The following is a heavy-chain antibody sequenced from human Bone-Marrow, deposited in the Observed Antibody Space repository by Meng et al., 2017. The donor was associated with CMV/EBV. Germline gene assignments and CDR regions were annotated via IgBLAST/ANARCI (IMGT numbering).Heavy chain of an antibody. V-gene: IGHV3-74*01. Sequence: GESLKISCAASGLTFSNYWMHWVRQAPGQGLVWVSRINDDGSSISQADAVKGRFTISRDNARNTLYLQMNSLRAEDTAVYYCARDAGYCSSTSRSCAHYGMDVWGQGTTVTVSS. CDR3: ARDAGYCSSTSRSCAHYGMDV. CDR2: INDDGSSI. J-gene: IGHJ6*02. D-gene: IGHD2-2*01. CDR1: GLTFSNYW.